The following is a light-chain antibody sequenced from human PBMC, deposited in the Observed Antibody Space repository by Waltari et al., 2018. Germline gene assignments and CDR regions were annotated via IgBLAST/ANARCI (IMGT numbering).Light chain of an antibody. Sequence: DIQMTQSPSSLSASVGDRVTITCRASQSIGSYLNWYLQKPGKAPKLLIYAASTLQSGVTARFSGSGSGTDFTLTISSLQPEDFATYYCQQSYSTPPYTFGQGTKLEIK. CDR2: AAS. CDR1: QSIGSY. CDR3: QQSYSTPPYT. J-gene: IGKJ2*01. V-gene: IGKV1-39*01.